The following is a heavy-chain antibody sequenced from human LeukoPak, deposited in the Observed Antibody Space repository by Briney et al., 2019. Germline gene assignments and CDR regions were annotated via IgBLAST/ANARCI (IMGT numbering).Heavy chain of an antibody. D-gene: IGHD3-10*01. V-gene: IGHV4-39*07. J-gene: IGHJ6*03. CDR1: GGSINSNSYY. Sequence: SETLSLTCTVSGGSINSNSYYWGWIRQPPGKGLEWIGSIYYSGSTYYNPSLKSRVTISVDTSKNQFSLKVNSVTAADTAVYYCARVFDSGSQAYFYYMDVWGKGTTVTIFS. CDR3: ARVFDSGSQAYFYYMDV. CDR2: IYYSGST.